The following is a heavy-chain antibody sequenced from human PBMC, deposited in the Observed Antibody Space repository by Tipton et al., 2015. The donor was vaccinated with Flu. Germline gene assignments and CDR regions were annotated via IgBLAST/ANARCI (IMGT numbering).Heavy chain of an antibody. Sequence: SLRLSCAASGFTFGDYAMHWVRQAPGKGLEWVSGISWNGGSIGYADSVKGRFTISRDNAKNSLYLQMNSLRAEDTALYYCAKGDCSGGSCFPYYYYCMDVWGQGTTVTVSS. CDR2: ISWNGGSI. CDR1: GFTFGDYA. J-gene: IGHJ6*02. CDR3: AKGDCSGGSCFPYYYYCMDV. D-gene: IGHD2-15*01. V-gene: IGHV3-9*01.